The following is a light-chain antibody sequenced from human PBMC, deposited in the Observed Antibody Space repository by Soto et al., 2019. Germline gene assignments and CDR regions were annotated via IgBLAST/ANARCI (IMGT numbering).Light chain of an antibody. Sequence: ILMTQSPATLSVAPGEGATLSCRASQSVNSNLTWYQQKPGQAPRLLIYVASIRATGIPARFSGSGSGTDFTLTISSLQSEDFAVYYCQQYNNWWTFGQGTKVEIK. V-gene: IGKV3-15*01. CDR3: QQYNNWWT. CDR1: QSVNSN. J-gene: IGKJ1*01. CDR2: VAS.